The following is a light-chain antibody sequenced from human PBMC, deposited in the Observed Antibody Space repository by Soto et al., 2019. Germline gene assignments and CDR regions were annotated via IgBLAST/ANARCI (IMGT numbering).Light chain of an antibody. J-gene: IGLJ3*02. Sequence: QSALTQPASVSGSPGQSITISCTGTNSDVLSYDAVSWYQHHPGKAPKLIIYEGTKRPSGISNRFSGPKSGNMASLTISGLQAEDEAGYYCCSYADSNGWVFGGGTKLTVL. CDR2: EGT. CDR3: CSYADSNGWV. V-gene: IGLV2-23*01. CDR1: NSDVLSYDA.